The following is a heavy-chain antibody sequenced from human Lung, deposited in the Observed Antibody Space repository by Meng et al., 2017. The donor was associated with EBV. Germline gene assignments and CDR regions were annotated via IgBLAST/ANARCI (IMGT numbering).Heavy chain of an antibody. CDR1: GAPSCSGKYF. CDR2: MDYRGCA. D-gene: IGHD2-2*01. CDR3: ARGELLWDY. V-gene: IGHV4-30-4*01. J-gene: IGHJ4*02. Sequence: QGQLRGSGPGPVKPSQTLSLTRTVSGAPSCSGKYFWSGIGQPPGKGLEWIGYMDYRGCAPYIPSLKGRVIISVDTSKNQFSRKLSSVTAADSAVYCCARGELLWDYWGQGTLVTVSS.